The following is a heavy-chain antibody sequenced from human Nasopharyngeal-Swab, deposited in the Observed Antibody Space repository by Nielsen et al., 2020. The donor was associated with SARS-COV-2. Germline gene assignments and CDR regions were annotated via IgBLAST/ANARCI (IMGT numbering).Heavy chain of an antibody. V-gene: IGHV1-3*01. CDR3: ARNRHYYGSGSYSKNWFDP. CDR2: INAGNGNT. Sequence: ASETVSCKASGYTFTSYAMHWVRQPPAQSLEWMGWINAGNGNTKYSQKFQGRVTITRDTSASTAYMELSSLRSEDTAVFYCARNRHYYGSGSYSKNWFDPWGQGTLVTVSS. D-gene: IGHD3-10*01. CDR1: GYTFTSYA. J-gene: IGHJ5*02.